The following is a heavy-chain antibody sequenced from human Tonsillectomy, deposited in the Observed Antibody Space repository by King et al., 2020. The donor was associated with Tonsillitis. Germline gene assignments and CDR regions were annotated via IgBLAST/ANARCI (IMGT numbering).Heavy chain of an antibody. J-gene: IGHJ6*03. CDR2: IYHSGIT. CDR3: ARSWFGEPYYYYYMDV. CDR1: GGSISSSNW. Sequence: QLQESGPGLVKPSGTLSLTCVVSGGSISSSNWWSWVRQPPGKGLEWSGEIYHSGITNYSPSLKSRVTISVDKSKNQFSLNLSSVTAADTAVYYCARSWFGEPYYYYYMDVWGKGTTVTVSS. V-gene: IGHV4-4*02. D-gene: IGHD3-10*01.